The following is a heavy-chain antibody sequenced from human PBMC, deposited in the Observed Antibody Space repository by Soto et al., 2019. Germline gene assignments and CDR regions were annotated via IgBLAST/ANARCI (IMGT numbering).Heavy chain of an antibody. J-gene: IGHJ4*02. Sequence: EVQLVDSGGGLVQPGESLRLSCVASGFTFNTYSINWVRQAPGKGLEWVAYISTTGGATYYTESVKGRFTISRDNAKNSVSLHMNSLRDDDTALYSWARDRDWVFVFWVQGTLVTVSS. D-gene: IGHD3-9*01. CDR3: ARDRDWVFVF. V-gene: IGHV3-48*02. CDR2: ISTTGGAT. CDR1: GFTFNTYS.